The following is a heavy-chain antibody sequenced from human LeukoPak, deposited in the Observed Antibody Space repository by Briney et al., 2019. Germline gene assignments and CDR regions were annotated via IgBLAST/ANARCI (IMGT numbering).Heavy chain of an antibody. V-gene: IGHV4-59*01. J-gene: IGHJ6*03. CDR1: GASFSTNY. CDR2: VFDSGST. Sequence: KPSETLSLTCSVSGASFSTNYWSWIRQPPGRGLESIGYVFDSGSTNYNPSLKSRVTISVDTSTKQFSLRLSSVTAADTAVYYCARLYQQSKWKYYYYYMDVWGKGTAVTVSS. CDR3: ARLYQQSKWKYYYYYMDV. D-gene: IGHD1-1*01.